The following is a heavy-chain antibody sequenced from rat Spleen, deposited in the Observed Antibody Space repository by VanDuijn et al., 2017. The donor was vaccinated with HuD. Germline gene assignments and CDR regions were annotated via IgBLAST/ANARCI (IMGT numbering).Heavy chain of an antibody. CDR1: GFTFSRYW. CDR2: VSNDGGNT. D-gene: IGHD1-7*01. Sequence: EVQLVETGGGLVQPGKSLKLSCVASGFTFSRYWMYWVRQAPGKLLEWVSSVSNDGGNTYYPDSVKGRFTISRNNAENIVYLQMNSLKSEDTATYYCAVAGYGYWGQGVMVTVSS. J-gene: IGHJ2*01. CDR3: AVAGYGY. V-gene: IGHV5-58*01.